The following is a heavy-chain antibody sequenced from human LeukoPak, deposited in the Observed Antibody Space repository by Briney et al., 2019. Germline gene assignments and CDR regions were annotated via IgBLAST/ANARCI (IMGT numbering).Heavy chain of an antibody. CDR2: IYHSGST. D-gene: IGHD2-2*01. V-gene: IGHV4-30-4*01. Sequence: PSETLSLTCTVSGGSISSGDYYWSWIRQPPGKGLEWIGYIYHSGSTYYNPSLKSRVTISVDTSKNQFSLKLSSVTAADTAVYYCARWGTSRYCSSTSCPGHAFDIWGQGTMVTVSS. J-gene: IGHJ3*02. CDR1: GGSISSGDYY. CDR3: ARWGTSRYCSSTSCPGHAFDI.